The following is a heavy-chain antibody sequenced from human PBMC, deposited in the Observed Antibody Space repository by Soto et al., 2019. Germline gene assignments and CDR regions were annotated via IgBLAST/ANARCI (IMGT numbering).Heavy chain of an antibody. CDR3: ARDAIPYNGRDDAFDL. CDR1: GFNFDSHA. J-gene: IGHJ3*01. CDR2: VSPSGAST. D-gene: IGHD2-8*01. Sequence: EVQLLESGGAVVQPGGSLRLSCVGSGFNFDSHAMSWVRQAPGKGLEWVSSVSPSGASTHFPDFLKGRFSSSRDNSRNILFLQMTNLRAGDTGVYYCARDAIPYNGRDDAFDLWGQGTVVTVSS. V-gene: IGHV3-23*01.